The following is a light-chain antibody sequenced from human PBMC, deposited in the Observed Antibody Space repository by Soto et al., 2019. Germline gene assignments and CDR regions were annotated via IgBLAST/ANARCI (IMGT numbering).Light chain of an antibody. Sequence: QSVLTQPASVSGFPGQSIAVSCSGTSSDVGGYDYVSWYQQHPGKAPKLLIYDVSNRPSGISNRFSASKSGNTASLSISGLQAEDEADYYCSSYTTSGSYVFGTGTKVT. V-gene: IGLV2-14*03. CDR3: SSYTTSGSYV. CDR2: DVS. CDR1: SSDVGGYDY. J-gene: IGLJ1*01.